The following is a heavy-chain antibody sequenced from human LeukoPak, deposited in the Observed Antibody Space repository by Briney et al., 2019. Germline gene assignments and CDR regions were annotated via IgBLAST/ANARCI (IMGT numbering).Heavy chain of an antibody. V-gene: IGHV1-69*05. CDR1: GGTFSSYA. D-gene: IGHD1-7*01. Sequence: SVKVFCKASGGTFSSYAISWVRQAPGQGLEWMGGIIPIFGTTNYAQKFQGRVTITTDESTSTAYMELSSLRSEDTAVYYCARTTGELRIWFDPWGQGTLVTVSS. CDR2: IIPIFGTT. CDR3: ARTTGELRIWFDP. J-gene: IGHJ5*02.